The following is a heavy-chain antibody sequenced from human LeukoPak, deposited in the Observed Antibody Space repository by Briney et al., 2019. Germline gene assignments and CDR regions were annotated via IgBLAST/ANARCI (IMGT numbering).Heavy chain of an antibody. J-gene: IGHJ4*02. CDR2: MSGSGGST. Sequence: PGGSLRLSCAASGFTFSSYAMSWVRQAPGKGLEWVSSMSGSGGSTYYADSVKGRFTISRDDSKNTLYLQMNSLRVEDTGVYYCARDPAWGAIDYWGQGTLVTVSS. CDR3: ARDPAWGAIDY. V-gene: IGHV3-23*01. D-gene: IGHD7-27*01. CDR1: GFTFSSYA.